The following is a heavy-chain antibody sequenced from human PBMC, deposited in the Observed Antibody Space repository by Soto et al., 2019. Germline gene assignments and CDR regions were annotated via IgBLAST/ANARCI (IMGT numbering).Heavy chain of an antibody. CDR3: TRDMWNYDILTGCFDV. CDR1: GFSFSSHW. V-gene: IGHV3-74*01. J-gene: IGHJ6*02. Sequence: VQLVESGGGLVQPGGSLKLSCVASGFSFSSHWIHWVRQEPGKGLVWVSCINSGGRGTNYADSVKGRFTISRDNAKNTVYLQMDSLRAEDTAVYYCTRDMWNYDILTGCFDVWGQGTTVTVSS. D-gene: IGHD3-9*01. CDR2: INSGGRGT.